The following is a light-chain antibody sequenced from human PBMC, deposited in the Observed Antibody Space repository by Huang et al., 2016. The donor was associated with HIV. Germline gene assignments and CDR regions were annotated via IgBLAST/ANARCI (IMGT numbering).Light chain of an antibody. CDR3: QQSRS. V-gene: IGKV1-33*01. CDR2: DAY. J-gene: IGKJ4*01. Sequence: DIQTTQSPSSLSASVGDRVTIMCQASQDINKYLNWYEQKPRKAPKRLIVDAYNLEGGVPTRFRGSGSGTDCTFTISGLQPEDFATYYCQQSRSFGGGTKVEVK. CDR1: QDINKY.